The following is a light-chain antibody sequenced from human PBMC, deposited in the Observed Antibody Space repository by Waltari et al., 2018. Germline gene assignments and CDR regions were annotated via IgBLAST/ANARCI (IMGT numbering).Light chain of an antibody. CDR1: SSDVGRYHS. V-gene: IGLV2-14*01. CDR3: ASYNPGSTLV. Sequence: QSALTQPASVSGSPGQSITISCTRSSSDVGRYHSVSWYQQFPDRAPKLIIYDVTNRPSGVSNRFSGSKSANTASLTIAGLQPEDEAEYYCASYNPGSTLVFGGGTKLTVL. CDR2: DVT. J-gene: IGLJ3*02.